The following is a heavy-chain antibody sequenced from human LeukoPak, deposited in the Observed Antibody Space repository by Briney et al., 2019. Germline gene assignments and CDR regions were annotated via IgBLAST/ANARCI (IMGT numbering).Heavy chain of an antibody. Sequence: RASVKVSCKASGYTFTSYGISWVRQAPGQGLEWMGWISAYNGNTNYAQKLQGRVTMTTDTSTSTVYMELSSLRSEDTAVYYCARALLYYYDSSAQPHFDYWGQGTLVTVSS. V-gene: IGHV1-18*01. J-gene: IGHJ4*02. D-gene: IGHD3-22*01. CDR1: GYTFTSYG. CDR2: ISAYNGNT. CDR3: ARALLYYYDSSAQPHFDY.